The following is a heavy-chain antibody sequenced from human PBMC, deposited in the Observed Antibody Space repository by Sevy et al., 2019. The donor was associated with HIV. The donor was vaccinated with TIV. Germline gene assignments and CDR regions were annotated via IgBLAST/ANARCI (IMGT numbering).Heavy chain of an antibody. D-gene: IGHD3-22*01. CDR2: IHHSGST. J-gene: IGHJ4*02. CDR3: ARGRPLREFDSSGYFFDS. V-gene: IGHV4-34*01. CDR1: GASFRNFY. Sequence: SETLSLTCAVYGASFRNFYWSWIRQSPGKGLEWIGEIHHSGSTNFNPSLESRVTMSDDKSKSQFSLNFRSVTAADTAVYYCARGRPLREFDSSGYFFDSWGPGTLVTVSS.